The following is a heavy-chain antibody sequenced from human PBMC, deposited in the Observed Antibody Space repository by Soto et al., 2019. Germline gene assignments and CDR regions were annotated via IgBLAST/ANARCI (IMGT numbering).Heavy chain of an antibody. CDR2: IKQDGSQT. V-gene: IGHV3-7*05. CDR3: TRQVGHY. J-gene: IGHJ4*02. Sequence: HPGGSLRLSCVASGFNFGTYWMSWMRQAPGKGLEWVANIKQDGSQTYYVDSVKGRFTISRDNAKRSLYLRMNNLRAEDTAVYYCTRQVGHYWGQGILVTVSS. CDR1: GFNFGTYW.